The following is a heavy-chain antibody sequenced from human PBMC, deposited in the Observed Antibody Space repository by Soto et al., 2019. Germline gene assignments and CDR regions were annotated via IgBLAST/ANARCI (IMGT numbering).Heavy chain of an antibody. V-gene: IGHV3-23*01. CDR1: GFTFSNNA. CDR3: AKLLAGKFSDN. J-gene: IGHJ4*02. Sequence: EVQLLESGGGLVQPGGSLRLSCAASGFTFSNNAMTWVRQAPGKGLEWVSAISSGGGNTYYADSVKGRFTISRDNYKNTLYLQMNSLRAEDTAVYYCAKLLAGKFSDNWGQGSLVTVSS. CDR2: ISSGGGNT.